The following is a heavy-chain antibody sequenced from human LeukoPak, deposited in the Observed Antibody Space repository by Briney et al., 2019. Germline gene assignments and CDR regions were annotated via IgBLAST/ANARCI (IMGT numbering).Heavy chain of an antibody. CDR3: ARDDGDDISIVNDYYLDS. V-gene: IGHV3-33*01. CDR1: GFTFSSYG. D-gene: IGHD2/OR15-2a*01. CDR2: IWYDGSNK. Sequence: GGSLRLSCAASGFTFSSYGMHWVRQAPGKGLEWVAVIWYDGSNKYYADSVKGRFTISRDNSKNTLYLQMNSLRAEDTAVYYCARDDGDDISIVNDYYLDSWGQGTLVTVSS. J-gene: IGHJ4*02.